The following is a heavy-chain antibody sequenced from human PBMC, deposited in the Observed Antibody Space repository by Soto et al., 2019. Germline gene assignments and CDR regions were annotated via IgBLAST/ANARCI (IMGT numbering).Heavy chain of an antibody. J-gene: IGHJ4*02. V-gene: IGHV3-30-3*01. D-gene: IGHD3-16*02. CDR2: ISYDGSNK. CDR3: ARDQNVYVWGSYRYGRRGDDY. CDR1: GFTFSSYA. Sequence: QVQLVESGGGVVQPGRSLRLSCAASGFTFSSYAMHWVRQAPGKGLEWVAVISYDGSNKYYADSVKGRFTISRDNSKNTLYLQMNSLRAEDTAVYYCARDQNVYVWGSYRYGRRGDDYWGQGTLVTVSS.